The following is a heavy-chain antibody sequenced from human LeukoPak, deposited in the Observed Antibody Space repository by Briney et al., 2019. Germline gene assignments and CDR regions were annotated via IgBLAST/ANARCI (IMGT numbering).Heavy chain of an antibody. CDR2: FDPEDGET. CDR1: GYTLTELS. V-gene: IGHV1-24*01. CDR3: ATFPHFLDSSGQGY. J-gene: IGHJ4*02. Sequence: GASVKVSCKVSGYTLTELSMHWVRQAPGKGLEWMGGFDPEDGETIYAQKFQGRVTMTEDTSTDTAYMELSSLRSEDTAVYYCATFPHFLDSSGQGYWGQGTLVTVSS. D-gene: IGHD3-22*01.